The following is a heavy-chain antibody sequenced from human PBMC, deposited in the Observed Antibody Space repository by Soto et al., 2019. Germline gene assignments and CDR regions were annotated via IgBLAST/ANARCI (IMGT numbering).Heavy chain of an antibody. CDR1: GFTFSSYW. CDR2: IKQDGSEK. Sequence: GGSLRLSCAASGFTFSSYWMSWVRQAPGKGLEWVANIKQDGSEKYYVDSVKGRFTISRDNAKNSLYLQMNSLRAEDTAVYYCARVFVYYCGSGSFPPDYWGQGTLVTVSS. CDR3: ARVFVYYCGSGSFPPDY. V-gene: IGHV3-7*03. J-gene: IGHJ4*02. D-gene: IGHD3-10*01.